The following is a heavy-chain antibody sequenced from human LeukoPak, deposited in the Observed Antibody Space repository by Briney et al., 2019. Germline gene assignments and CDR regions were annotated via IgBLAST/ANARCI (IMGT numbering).Heavy chain of an antibody. J-gene: IGHJ4*02. CDR1: GFTFSSYG. D-gene: IGHD4-17*01. CDR3: ASISVTTVYFDY. V-gene: IGHV3-33*01. Sequence: PGGSLRLSCAASGFTFSSYGMHWVRQAPGKGLEWVAVIWYDGSNKYYADSVKGRFTISRDTSKNTLYLQMNSLRAEDTAVYYCASISVTTVYFDYWGQGTLVTVSS. CDR2: IWYDGSNK.